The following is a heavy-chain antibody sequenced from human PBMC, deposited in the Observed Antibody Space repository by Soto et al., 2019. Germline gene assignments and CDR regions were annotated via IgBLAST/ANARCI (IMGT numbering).Heavy chain of an antibody. Sequence: QVQLQQWGAGLLKPSETLSLTCAVYGGSFSGYYWSWIRQPPGKGLEWIGEINHSGSTNYNPSLKSRVTISVDTSKNQFSLKLSSVPAADTAVYYCARGRLLGKQLVQRVHFDYWGQGTLVTVSS. J-gene: IGHJ4*02. CDR1: GGSFSGYY. CDR2: INHSGST. D-gene: IGHD6-13*01. V-gene: IGHV4-34*01. CDR3: ARGRLLGKQLVQRVHFDY.